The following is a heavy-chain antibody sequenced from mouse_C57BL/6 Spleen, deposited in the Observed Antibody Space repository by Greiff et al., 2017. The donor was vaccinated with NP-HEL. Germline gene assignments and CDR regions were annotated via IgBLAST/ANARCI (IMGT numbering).Heavy chain of an antibody. CDR1: GYTFTSYD. V-gene: IGHV1-85*01. CDR2: IYPRDGST. D-gene: IGHD1-1*01. CDR3: ARDGSNPYWYFDV. Sequence: QVQLQQSGPELVKPGASVKLSCKASGYTFTSYDINWVKQRPGQGLEWIGWIYPRDGSTKYNEKFKGKATLTVDTSSSTAYMELHSLTSEDSAVYFCARDGSNPYWYFDVWGTGTTVTVSS. J-gene: IGHJ1*03.